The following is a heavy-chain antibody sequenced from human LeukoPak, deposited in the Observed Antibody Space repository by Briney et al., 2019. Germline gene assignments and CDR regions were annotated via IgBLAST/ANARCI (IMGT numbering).Heavy chain of an antibody. D-gene: IGHD3/OR15-3a*01. CDR1: GYTFTGYY. CDR2: INPNNGDT. J-gene: IGHJ4*02. V-gene: IGHV1-2*02. Sequence: ASVKVSCKASGYTFTGYYTHWVRQAPGQGLEWMGWINPNNGDTNFAQKFQGRVAMTRDTSMNTVYMELSSLRSDDTAVYYCARRGYEFSDLDNWGQGTLVTVSS. CDR3: ARRGYEFSDLDN.